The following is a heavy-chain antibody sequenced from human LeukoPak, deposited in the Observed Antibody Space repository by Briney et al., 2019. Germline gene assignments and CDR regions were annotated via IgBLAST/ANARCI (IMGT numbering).Heavy chain of an antibody. V-gene: IGHV4-59*12. Sequence: SETLSLTCTVSGGSISSYYWSWIRQPPGKGLEWIGYIYYSGSTNYNPSLKSRVTISVDTSKNQFSLKLSSVTAADTAVYYCAREATMVRGPNPLDYWGQGTLVTVSS. D-gene: IGHD3-10*01. CDR2: IYYSGST. CDR3: AREATMVRGPNPLDY. J-gene: IGHJ4*02. CDR1: GGSISSYY.